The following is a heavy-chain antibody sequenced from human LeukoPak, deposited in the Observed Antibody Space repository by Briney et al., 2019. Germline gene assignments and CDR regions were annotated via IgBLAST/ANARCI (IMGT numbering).Heavy chain of an antibody. CDR1: GGSISSSSYY. Sequence: PSETLSLTCTVSGGSISSSSYYWGWIRQPPGKGLEWIGSNYYSGGTYYNPSLKSRVTISVDTSKNQFSLKLTSVTAADTAVYYCARHGGDFDYWGQGTLVTVSS. V-gene: IGHV4-39*01. J-gene: IGHJ4*02. D-gene: IGHD2-21*01. CDR2: NYYSGGT. CDR3: ARHGGDFDY.